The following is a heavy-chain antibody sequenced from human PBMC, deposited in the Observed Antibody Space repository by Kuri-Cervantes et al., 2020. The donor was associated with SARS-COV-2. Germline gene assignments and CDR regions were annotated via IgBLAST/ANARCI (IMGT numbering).Heavy chain of an antibody. Sequence: GGSRRLSCAASGFTFSSSSINWVRQAPGKGLEWVSYISSGSNSIYYADSVTGRFTISRDNSKNSLYLQMNSLRVEDTAVYYCARERYYSGHYGMDVWGQGTKVTVSS. CDR3: ARERYYSGHYGMDV. J-gene: IGHJ6*02. CDR2: ISSGSNSI. V-gene: IGHV3-48*01. D-gene: IGHD3-10*01. CDR1: GFTFSSSS.